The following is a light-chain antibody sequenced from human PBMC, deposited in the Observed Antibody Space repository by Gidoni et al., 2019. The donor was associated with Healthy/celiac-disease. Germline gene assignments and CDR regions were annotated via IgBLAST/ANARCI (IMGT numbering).Light chain of an antibody. CDR3: QQSYSTPPYT. CDR1: QSISSY. CDR2: AAS. Sequence: IQLTQSPSSLSASLGDRVTITCRASQSISSYLNWYQQKPGKAPKLLIYAASSLQSGVPSRFSGSGSGTDFTITISSLQPEDFATYYCQQSYSTPPYTFGQGTKLEIK. V-gene: IGKV1-39*01. J-gene: IGKJ2*01.